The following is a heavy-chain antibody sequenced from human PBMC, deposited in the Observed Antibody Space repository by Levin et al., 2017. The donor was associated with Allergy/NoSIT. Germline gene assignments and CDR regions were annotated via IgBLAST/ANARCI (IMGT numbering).Heavy chain of an antibody. D-gene: IGHD3-10*01. CDR2: ISGSGGST. Sequence: PGGSLRLSCAASGFTFSSYAMSWVRQAPGKGLEWVSAISGSGGSTYYADSVKGRFTISRDNSKNTLYLQMNSLRAEDTAVYYCAKSPYGSGRIFWFDPWGQGTLVTVSS. CDR1: GFTFSSYA. V-gene: IGHV3-23*01. J-gene: IGHJ5*02. CDR3: AKSPYGSGRIFWFDP.